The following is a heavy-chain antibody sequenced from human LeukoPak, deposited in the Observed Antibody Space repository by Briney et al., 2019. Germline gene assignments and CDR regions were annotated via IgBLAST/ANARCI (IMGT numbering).Heavy chain of an antibody. CDR3: ARIVDYYDSSGYYLDY. D-gene: IGHD3-22*01. CDR1: GLTFSSYR. V-gene: IGHV3-21*01. CDR2: ISSSSSYI. J-gene: IGHJ4*02. Sequence: GGCPTLSYAASGLTFSSYRMKWVRQAPGKGQEWVSSISSSSSYIYYADSVKGRFTISRDNAKNSLYLQMNSLRAEDTAVYYCARIVDYYDSSGYYLDYWGQGTLVTVSS.